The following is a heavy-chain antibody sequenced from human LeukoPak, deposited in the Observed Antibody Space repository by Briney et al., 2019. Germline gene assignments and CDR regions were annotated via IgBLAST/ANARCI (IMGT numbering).Heavy chain of an antibody. Sequence: SETLSLTCTVSGGSIGSSSYYWGWIRQPPGKGLEWIGSIYYSGSTYYNPSLKSRVTISVDTSKNQFSLKLSSVTAADTAMYYCARLKSSSGYFFDYWGQGTLVTVSS. V-gene: IGHV4-39*01. CDR2: IYYSGST. J-gene: IGHJ4*02. CDR1: GGSIGSSSYY. CDR3: ARLKSSSGYFFDY. D-gene: IGHD3-22*01.